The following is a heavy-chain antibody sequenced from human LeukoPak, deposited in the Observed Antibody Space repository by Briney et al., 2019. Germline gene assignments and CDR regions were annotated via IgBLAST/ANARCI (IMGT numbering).Heavy chain of an antibody. D-gene: IGHD3-10*01. CDR1: GGSFSGYY. Sequence: NSSETLSLTCAVYGGSFSGYYWSWIRQPPGKGLEWIGEINHSGSTNYNPSLKSRVTISVDTSKNQFSLKLSSVTAADTAVYYCARGQLWFGEFDYYYGMDVWGKGTTVTVSS. V-gene: IGHV4-34*01. CDR3: ARGQLWFGEFDYYYGMDV. CDR2: INHSGST. J-gene: IGHJ6*04.